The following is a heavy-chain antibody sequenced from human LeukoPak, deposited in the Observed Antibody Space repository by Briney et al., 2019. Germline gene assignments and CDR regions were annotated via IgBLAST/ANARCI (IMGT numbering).Heavy chain of an antibody. V-gene: IGHV3-66*03. CDR3: AKDGAYYYDSSGSSDAFDI. Sequence: GGSLRLSCTVSGFTVSSNSMSWVRQAPGKGLEWVSFIYSDNTHYSDSVKGRFTISRDNSKNTLYLQMNSLRAEDTAVYYCAKDGAYYYDSSGSSDAFDIWGQGTMVTVSS. CDR1: GFTVSSNS. D-gene: IGHD3-22*01. J-gene: IGHJ3*02. CDR2: IYSDNT.